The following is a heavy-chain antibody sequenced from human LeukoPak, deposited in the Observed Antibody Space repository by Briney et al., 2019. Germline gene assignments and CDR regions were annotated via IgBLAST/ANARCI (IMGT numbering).Heavy chain of an antibody. CDR1: GGTFSSYA. CDR3: ARGSPDDFWSGRFDY. D-gene: IGHD3-3*01. V-gene: IGHV1-69*05. CDR2: IIPIFGTA. Sequence: ASVTVSCKASGGTFSSYAISWVRQAPGQGLEWMGGIIPIFGTANYAQKFQGRVTITTDESTSTAYMELSSLRSEDTAVYYCARGSPDDFWSGRFDYWGQGTLVTVSS. J-gene: IGHJ4*02.